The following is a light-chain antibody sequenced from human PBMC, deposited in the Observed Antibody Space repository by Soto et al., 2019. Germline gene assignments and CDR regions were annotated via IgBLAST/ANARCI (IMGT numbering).Light chain of an antibody. Sequence: EIVMTHSPATLSVSPGERVTLSCRSGQSVSSNLAWYQQKPGQAPRLLIYGASTRATGIPARFSGSGSGTEFTLTISSLQSEDFAIFYCQQYIQWPEFGQGTKVDI. CDR2: GAS. V-gene: IGKV3-15*01. CDR1: QSVSSN. J-gene: IGKJ1*01. CDR3: QQYIQWPE.